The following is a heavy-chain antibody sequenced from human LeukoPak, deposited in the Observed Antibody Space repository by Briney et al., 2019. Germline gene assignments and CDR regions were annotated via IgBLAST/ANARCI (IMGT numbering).Heavy chain of an antibody. Sequence: PSETLSLTCTVSRGSIGTYYWSWIRQPAGKGLDWIGRTYTSGSTKKNPSLSSRVTISIDASKNQFSLRLSSLTAADTAIYYCARDSGRRGYPEYSFDYWGQGTPVIVSS. J-gene: IGHJ4*02. CDR2: TYTSGST. CDR1: RGSIGTYY. D-gene: IGHD3-10*01. CDR3: ARDSGRRGYPEYSFDY. V-gene: IGHV4-4*07.